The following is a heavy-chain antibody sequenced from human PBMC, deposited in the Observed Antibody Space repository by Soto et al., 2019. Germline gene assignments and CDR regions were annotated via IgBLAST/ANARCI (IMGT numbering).Heavy chain of an antibody. CDR1: GGSISTYY. CDR3: ARETRLNNWFDP. V-gene: IGHV4-4*07. J-gene: IGHJ5*02. Sequence: QVQLQESGPGLLKPSETLSLSCTVSGGSISTYYWSWIRQPAGKGLDWIGRIHASGSTNYNPSLKSRATMSVDASRRQFSLRLSSVTAADTAVYYCARETRLNNWFDPWGQGTLVTVSS. CDR2: IHASGST.